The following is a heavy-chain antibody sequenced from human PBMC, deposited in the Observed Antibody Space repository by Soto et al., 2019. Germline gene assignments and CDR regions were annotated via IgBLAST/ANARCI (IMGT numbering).Heavy chain of an antibody. V-gene: IGHV1-24*01. CDR1: GYSLTEVS. CDR3: ATSSPGADTFDV. Sequence: QVQLVQSGAAVKKPGASAKVSCEVSGYSLTEVSIHWVRQAPGKGLEWMGGFDPVDGERIYALKFQGSVTMTEDSSTDTAYMELLSLRSEGTAVYYCATSSPGADTFDVWGQGTLVTVSS. D-gene: IGHD1-26*01. J-gene: IGHJ3*01. CDR2: FDPVDGER.